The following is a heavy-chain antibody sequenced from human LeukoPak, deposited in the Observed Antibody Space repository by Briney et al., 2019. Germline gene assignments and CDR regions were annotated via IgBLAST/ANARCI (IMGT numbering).Heavy chain of an antibody. J-gene: IGHJ4*02. CDR3: ASDDSSGYYSSYFDY. D-gene: IGHD3-22*01. V-gene: IGHV3-74*01. CDR2: INSDGNST. CDR1: GFTFSSYA. Sequence: PGGSLRLSCAASGFTFSSYAMSWVRQAPGKGLVWVSRINSDGNSTTYADSVKGRFTISRDNAKNTLYLQMNSLRAEDTAVYYCASDDSSGYYSSYFDYWGQGTLVTVSS.